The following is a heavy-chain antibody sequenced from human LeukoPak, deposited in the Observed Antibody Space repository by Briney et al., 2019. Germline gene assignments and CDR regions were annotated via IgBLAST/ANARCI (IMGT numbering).Heavy chain of an antibody. D-gene: IGHD2-2*01. Sequence: SETLSLACTVSGGSISGYYWSWIRQPAGKGLEWIGRIYTSGSTNYNPSLKSRVTMSVDTSKNQFSLKLSSVTAADTAVYYSARGVYQLLSWFDPWGQGTLATVSS. CDR2: IYTSGST. V-gene: IGHV4-4*07. CDR1: GGSISGYY. CDR3: ARGVYQLLSWFDP. J-gene: IGHJ5*02.